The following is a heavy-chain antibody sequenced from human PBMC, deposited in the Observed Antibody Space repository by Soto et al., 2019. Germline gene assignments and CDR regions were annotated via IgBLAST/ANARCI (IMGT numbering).Heavy chain of an antibody. CDR1: GYTFTSYG. J-gene: IGHJ5*02. CDR3: ASSPLGYCSGGSCYFVQHWFDP. Sequence: GASVKVSCKASGYTFTSYGISWVRQAPGQGLEWMGWISAYNGNTNYAQKLQGRVTTTTDTSTSTAYMELRSLRSDDTAVYYCASSPLGYCSGGSCYFVQHWFDPWGQGTLVTVSS. CDR2: ISAYNGNT. D-gene: IGHD2-15*01. V-gene: IGHV1-18*01.